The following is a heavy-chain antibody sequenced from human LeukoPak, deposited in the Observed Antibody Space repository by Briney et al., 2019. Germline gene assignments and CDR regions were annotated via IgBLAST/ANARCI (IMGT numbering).Heavy chain of an antibody. Sequence: ASVKVSCKVSGYTLTELSMHWVRQAPGKGLEWMGGFDPEDGETIHAQKFQGRVTMTEDTSTDTAYMELSSLRSEDTAVYYCATDKGSGSLPDYWGQGTLVTVSS. D-gene: IGHD3-10*01. CDR1: GYTLTELS. CDR3: ATDKGSGSLPDY. CDR2: FDPEDGET. V-gene: IGHV1-24*01. J-gene: IGHJ4*02.